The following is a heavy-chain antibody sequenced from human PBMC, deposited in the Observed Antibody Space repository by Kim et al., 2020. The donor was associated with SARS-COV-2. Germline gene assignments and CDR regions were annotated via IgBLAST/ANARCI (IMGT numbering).Heavy chain of an antibody. J-gene: IGHJ6*02. D-gene: IGHD6-19*01. CDR3: ARAMSGWSDYYYYYGMDV. CDR1: GYTFTSYD. Sequence: ASVKVSCKASGYTFTSYDINWVRQATGQGLEWMGWMNPNSGNTGYAQKFQGRVTMTRNTSISTAYMELSSLRSEDTAVYYCARAMSGWSDYYYYYGMDVWGQGTTVTVSS. V-gene: IGHV1-8*01. CDR2: MNPNSGNT.